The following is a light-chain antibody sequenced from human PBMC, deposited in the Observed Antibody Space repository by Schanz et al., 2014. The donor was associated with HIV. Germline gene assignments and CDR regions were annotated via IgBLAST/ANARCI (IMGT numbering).Light chain of an antibody. CDR2: SAS. CDR3: QQYGSSPRT. CDR1: QSVSTY. V-gene: IGKV3-20*01. J-gene: IGKJ1*01. Sequence: EIVLTQSPGTLSLSPGERATLSCRASQSVSTYLAWYQQKPGQSPRLLIYSASSRATGIPDRFSGSGSGTDFTLTIRRVEPEDFAVYYCQQYGSSPRTFGQGTKVEVK.